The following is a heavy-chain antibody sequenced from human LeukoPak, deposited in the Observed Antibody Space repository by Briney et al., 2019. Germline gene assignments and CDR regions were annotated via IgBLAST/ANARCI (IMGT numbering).Heavy chain of an antibody. D-gene: IGHD4-17*01. V-gene: IGHV3-33*01. CDR2: IWYDGSNE. Sequence: PGRSLRLSCVASGFSISTYAMHWVRQAPGKGLEWVAIIWYDGSNENYADSVKGRSTISRDNSKNTLYLQMNSLRAEDTAVYFCARNKYGADVFDIWGQGTMVTVSS. J-gene: IGHJ3*02. CDR3: ARNKYGADVFDI. CDR1: GFSISTYA.